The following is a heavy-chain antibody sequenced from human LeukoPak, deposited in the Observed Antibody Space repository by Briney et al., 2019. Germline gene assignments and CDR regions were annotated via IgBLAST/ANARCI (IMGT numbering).Heavy chain of an antibody. V-gene: IGHV4-59*08. J-gene: IGHJ3*02. CDR3: AKGSPNVVQAFDI. Sequence: PSETLSLTCTVSGGSISSYCWSWIRQPPGKGLEWIGYIYYSGSTNYNPSLKSRVTISVDTSKNQFSLKLSSVTAADTAVYYCAKGSPNVVQAFDIWGQGTMVTVSS. CDR1: GGSISSYC. D-gene: IGHD2-2*01. CDR2: IYYSGST.